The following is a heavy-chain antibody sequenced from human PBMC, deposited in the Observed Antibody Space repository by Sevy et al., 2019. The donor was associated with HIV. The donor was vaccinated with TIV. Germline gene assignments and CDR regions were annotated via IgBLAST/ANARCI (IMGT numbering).Heavy chain of an antibody. Sequence: GGSLRLSCAASAFTFTTYVMHWVRQAPGKGLEWVAVISSDGSNEYYADSVKGPFTISRDNSKNTLYLEMNSLRAEDTAVYFCGRDPGYFDSSGFYGYIDLWGQGTLVTVSS. V-gene: IGHV3-30*04. CDR1: AFTFTTYV. J-gene: IGHJ5*02. D-gene: IGHD3-22*01. CDR2: ISSDGSNE. CDR3: GRDPGYFDSSGFYGYIDL.